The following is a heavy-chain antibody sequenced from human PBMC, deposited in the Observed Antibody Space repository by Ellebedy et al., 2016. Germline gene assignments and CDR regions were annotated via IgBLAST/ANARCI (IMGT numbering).Heavy chain of an antibody. Sequence: ASVKVSCKASGNTLLSYSIHWVRQAPGQGLEWLGWINSGKKKTKYSQKFQDRLTITTDTSATTVYMELSSLRSEDTAVFYCAREAAFNYDSYSYYFVDYWGQGTLVTVSS. CDR1: GNTLLSYS. J-gene: IGHJ4*02. CDR2: INSGKKKT. CDR3: AREAAFNYDSYSYYFVDY. D-gene: IGHD3-22*01. V-gene: IGHV1-3*01.